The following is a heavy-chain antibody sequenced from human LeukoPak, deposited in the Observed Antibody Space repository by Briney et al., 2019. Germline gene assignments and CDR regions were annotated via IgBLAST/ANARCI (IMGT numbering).Heavy chain of an antibody. V-gene: IGHV4-4*02. D-gene: IGHD4-17*01. Sequence: PSGTLSLTCAVSGGSISSSNWWSWVRQPPGKGLEWIGEIYHSGSTNYNPSLKRRVTISVDTSKNQFSLKLSSVTAADTAVYYCARAILVTVTTYFDYWGQGTLVTVSS. CDR3: ARAILVTVTTYFDY. J-gene: IGHJ4*02. CDR2: IYHSGST. CDR1: GGSISSSNW.